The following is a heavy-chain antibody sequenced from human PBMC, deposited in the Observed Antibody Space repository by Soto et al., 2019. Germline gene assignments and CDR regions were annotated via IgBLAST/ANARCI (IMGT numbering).Heavy chain of an antibody. D-gene: IGHD6-13*01. CDR3: ARVGTFYWFDP. V-gene: IGHV4-34*01. Sequence: QVQLQQWGAGLLKPSETLSLTCAVYGGSFSGYYWSWIRKPPGKGLEWIGEINHSGSTNYNPSLNSRITLSVDTSKNQFSLKLSSVTAADTAVYYCARVGTFYWFDPWGQGTLVTVSS. CDR1: GGSFSGYY. J-gene: IGHJ5*02. CDR2: INHSGST.